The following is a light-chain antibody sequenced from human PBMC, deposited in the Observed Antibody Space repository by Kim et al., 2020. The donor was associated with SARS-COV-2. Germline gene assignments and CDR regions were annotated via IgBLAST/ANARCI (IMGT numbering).Light chain of an antibody. J-gene: IGKJ2*01. CDR3: QQSDNLPYT. V-gene: IGKV1-33*01. Sequence: IANRVNWYQHKPGKAPNLLIYDASNLEAGAPSRFSGTGFGTDFIFTIGSLQPEDIATYYCQQSDNLPYTFGLGTKLEI. CDR2: DAS. CDR1: IANR.